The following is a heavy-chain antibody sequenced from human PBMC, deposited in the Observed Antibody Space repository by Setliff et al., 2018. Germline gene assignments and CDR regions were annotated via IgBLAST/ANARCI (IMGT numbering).Heavy chain of an antibody. CDR1: GYTFTGYY. V-gene: IGHV1-2*04. CDR2: INPNSGGT. D-gene: IGHD6-19*01. Sequence: ASVKVSCKASGYTFTGYYMHWVRQAPGQGLEWMGWINPNSGGTNYAQKFQGWVTMTRDTSISTAYMELSRLRSDDTAVYYCARDSAPLSSGWPQTFDYWGQGTLVTV. CDR3: ARDSAPLSSGWPQTFDY. J-gene: IGHJ4*02.